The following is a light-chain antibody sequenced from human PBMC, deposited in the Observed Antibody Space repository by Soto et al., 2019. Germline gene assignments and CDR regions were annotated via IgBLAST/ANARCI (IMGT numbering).Light chain of an antibody. J-gene: IGLJ1*01. Sequence: QSALTQPASVSGSPGQSITISCTGTRGDVGSYNLVSWYQQHPDKAPKLLIFEVTNRPSGVSDRFSGSKSGNTASLTISGLQTEDEAEYYCCSYGGSLLFGTGTKLTVL. CDR3: CSYGGSLL. CDR2: EVT. V-gene: IGLV2-23*02. CDR1: RGDVGSYNL.